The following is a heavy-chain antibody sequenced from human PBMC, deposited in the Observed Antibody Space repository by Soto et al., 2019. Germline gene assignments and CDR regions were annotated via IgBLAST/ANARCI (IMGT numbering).Heavy chain of an antibody. Sequence: GGSLRLSCAASGFTFSSYSMNWVRQAPGKGLEWVSSISSSSSYIYYADSVKGRFTISRDNAKNSLYLQMNSLRAEDTAVYYCARGGCSSTSCYNSAFDIWGQGTMVTVSS. CDR1: GFTFSSYS. CDR2: ISSSSSYI. V-gene: IGHV3-21*01. D-gene: IGHD2-2*02. J-gene: IGHJ3*02. CDR3: ARGGCSSTSCYNSAFDI.